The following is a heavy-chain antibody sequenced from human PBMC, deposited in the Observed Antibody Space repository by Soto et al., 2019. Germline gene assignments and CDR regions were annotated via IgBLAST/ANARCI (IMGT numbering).Heavy chain of an antibody. CDR2: ISAYNGNT. D-gene: IGHD6-19*01. Sequence: ASVNVSCKASGYTFTSYGISWVRQAPGQGLELMGWISAYNGNTNYAQKLQGRVTMTTXXXXXXAXMXLXXXXSDXTAVYYCASWFISGWGIPLYYSYGMDVWG. V-gene: IGHV1-18*04. J-gene: IGHJ6*02. CDR1: GYTFTSYG. CDR3: ASWFISGWGIPLYYSYGMDV.